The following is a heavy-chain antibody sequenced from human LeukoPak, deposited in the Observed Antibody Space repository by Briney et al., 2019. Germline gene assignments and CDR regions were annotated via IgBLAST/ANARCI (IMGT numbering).Heavy chain of an antibody. CDR3: ARDQFHYDSSGYLNWFDP. CDR2: IKQDGSEK. CDR1: GFIFSDYW. D-gene: IGHD3-22*01. J-gene: IGHJ5*02. Sequence: GGSLRLSCAASGFIFSDYWMSWVRQAPGTGLEWVANIKQDGSEKYYVDSVKGRFTISRDNAKNSLYLQMNSLRAEDTAVYYCARDQFHYDSSGYLNWFDPWGQGTLVTVSS. V-gene: IGHV3-7*01.